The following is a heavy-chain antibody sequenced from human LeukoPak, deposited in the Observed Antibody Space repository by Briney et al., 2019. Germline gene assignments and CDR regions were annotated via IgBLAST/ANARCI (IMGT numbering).Heavy chain of an antibody. J-gene: IGHJ4*02. V-gene: IGHV3-23*01. CDR2: ISGSGGST. CDR3: AGSWFYRDYFEY. Sequence: GGSLRLSCAASGFTFSSYAMSWVRQAPGKGLEWVSAISGSGGSTYYADSVKGRFPISRDNSKNTLYLQMNSLRAEDTAVYYCAGSWFYRDYFEYWGQGTLVTVSS. CDR1: GFTFSSYA. D-gene: IGHD3-10*01.